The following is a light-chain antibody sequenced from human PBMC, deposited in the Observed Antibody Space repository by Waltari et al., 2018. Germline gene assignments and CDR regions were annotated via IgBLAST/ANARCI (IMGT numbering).Light chain of an antibody. J-gene: IGLJ3*02. Sequence: SVLRQPPAASGTPGQRVIIPCSGTSSNLAIHYVYWYQQLPGMAPKLLIYQNSQRPSGVPDRFSGSKSGTSASLAISGLRSEDEADYYCSAWDDSLSAWVFGGGTKLTVL. CDR1: SSNLAIHY. V-gene: IGLV1-47*01. CDR3: SAWDDSLSAWV. CDR2: QNS.